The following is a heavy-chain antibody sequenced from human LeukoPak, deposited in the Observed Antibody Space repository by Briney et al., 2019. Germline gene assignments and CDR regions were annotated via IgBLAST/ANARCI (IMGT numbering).Heavy chain of an antibody. J-gene: IGHJ6*02. V-gene: IGHV3-74*01. CDR2: INSDGSIT. CDR3: ARDAVDTANAV. CDR1: GFTFTTYW. Sequence: GGSLRLSCAASGFTFTTYWMHWVRQAPGKGLVWVSHINSDGSITSYADSVKDRFTISRDNAKNTLYLQMNSLRAEDTAVYYCARDAVDTANAVWGQGTTVTVSS. D-gene: IGHD5-18*01.